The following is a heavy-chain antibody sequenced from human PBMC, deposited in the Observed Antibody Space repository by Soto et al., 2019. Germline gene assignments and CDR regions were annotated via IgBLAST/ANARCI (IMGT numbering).Heavy chain of an antibody. CDR1: GFSINTGGEG. Sequence: KESGPTQVNPTETLALTCSFSGFSINTGGEGVGWVRQPPGHALEWLALIYWDDDERYSPSLKTRLTITKDPSKNQVVLLMTNMDPVDTATYFCAHSRNLITEDAQVGDFDYWGQGTLVTVSS. CDR2: IYWDDDE. J-gene: IGHJ4*02. D-gene: IGHD3-10*01. CDR3: AHSRNLITEDAQVGDFDY. V-gene: IGHV2-5*02.